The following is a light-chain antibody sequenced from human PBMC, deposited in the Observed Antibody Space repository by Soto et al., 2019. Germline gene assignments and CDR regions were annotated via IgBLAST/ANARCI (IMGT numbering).Light chain of an antibody. J-gene: IGKJ1*01. CDR1: QSVSSSF. V-gene: IGKV3-20*01. CDR3: QQYGTSPWA. Sequence: EIEMTQSPGTLSSSPGERATLSCRASQSVSSSFLAWYQQKPGPAPRLLIYGASNRATGIPDRFSGSGSGTDFTLTISSLEPEDSAVYYCQQYGTSPWAFGQGTKVEIE. CDR2: GAS.